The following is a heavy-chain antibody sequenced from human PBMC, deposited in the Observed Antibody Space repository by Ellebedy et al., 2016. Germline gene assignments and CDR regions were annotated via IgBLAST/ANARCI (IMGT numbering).Heavy chain of an antibody. CDR2: ISAYNGNT. V-gene: IGHV1-18*01. CDR1: GYTFTSYG. CDR3: ARERGPWNYFDY. Sequence: ASVKVSXXASGYTFTSYGISWVRQAPGQGLEWMGWISAYNGNTNYAQKLQGRVTMTRNTSISTAYMELSSLRAEDTAVYYCARERGPWNYFDYWGQGTLVTVSS. D-gene: IGHD5-12*01. J-gene: IGHJ4*02.